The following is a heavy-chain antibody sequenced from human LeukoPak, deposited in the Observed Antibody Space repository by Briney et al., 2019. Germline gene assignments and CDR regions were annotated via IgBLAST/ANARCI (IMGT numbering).Heavy chain of an antibody. J-gene: IGHJ4*02. D-gene: IGHD6-19*01. CDR1: GFTFSSYW. Sequence: GGSLRLSSAASGFTFSSYWMHWVRQAPGKGLVWVSRINSDGSSTIHADSVKGRFTISRDNAKNTLYLQINRLRAEDTAVYYCAREVYSSGWSSFDYWGQGTLVTVSS. CDR3: AREVYSSGWSSFDY. CDR2: INSDGSST. V-gene: IGHV3-74*01.